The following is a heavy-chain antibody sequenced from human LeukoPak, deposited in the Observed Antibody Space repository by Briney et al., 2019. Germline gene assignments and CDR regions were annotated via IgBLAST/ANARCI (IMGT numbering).Heavy chain of an antibody. CDR3: ASGPPYDFWSGYYTI. CDR1: GFTFSSYS. CDR2: ISSSSSYI. J-gene: IGHJ4*02. D-gene: IGHD3-3*01. V-gene: IGHV3-21*01. Sequence: GGSLRLSCAASGFTFSSYSMNWVRQAPGKGLEWVSSISSSSSYIYYADSVKGRFTISRDNAKNSLYLQMNSLRAEDTAVYYCASGPPYDFWSGYYTIWGQGTLVTVSS.